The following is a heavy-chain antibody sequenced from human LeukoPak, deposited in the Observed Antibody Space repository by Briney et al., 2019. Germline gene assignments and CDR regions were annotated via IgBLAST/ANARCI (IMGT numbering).Heavy chain of an antibody. CDR1: GFTFSNYG. D-gene: IGHD2-21*02. V-gene: IGHV3-23*01. CDR2: IISGSEGST. Sequence: PGGSLRLSCAASGFTFSNYGMSWVRQAPGKGLEWVSAIISGSEGSTYYEDSVKGRFTISRDNSKNTLYLQMNSLRAEDTAVYYCAKDFVVVPGNVNYFDYWGQGTLVTVSS. CDR3: AKDFVVVPGNVNYFDY. J-gene: IGHJ4*02.